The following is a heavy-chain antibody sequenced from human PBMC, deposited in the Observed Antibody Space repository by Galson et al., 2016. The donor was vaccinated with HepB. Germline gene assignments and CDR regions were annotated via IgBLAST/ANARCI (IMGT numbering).Heavy chain of an antibody. CDR2: LNPHDGPI. CDR1: GYTFTSYY. V-gene: IGHV1-46*01. CDR3: TLLQEHL. J-gene: IGHJ6*01. Sequence: SCKASGYTFTSYYTHWVRQAPGQGLEWLGVLNPHDGPIIYAQKFRGRVTMTRDTSTSTDYMELNSLHQGPIGLPPGTLLQEHLWG.